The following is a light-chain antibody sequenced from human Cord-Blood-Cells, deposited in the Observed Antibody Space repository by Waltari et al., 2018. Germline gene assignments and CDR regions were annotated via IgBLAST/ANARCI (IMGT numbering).Light chain of an antibody. J-gene: IGKJ2*01. CDR2: KAS. CDR3: QQYNSYST. V-gene: IGKV1-5*03. Sequence: DIQMTQSPSTLSASVGDSVTITCRVRQSISSWLAWYQQKPGKAPKLLIYKASSLESGVPSRFSGSGSGTEFTLTISSLQPDDFATYYCQQYNSYSTFGQGTKLEIK. CDR1: QSISSW.